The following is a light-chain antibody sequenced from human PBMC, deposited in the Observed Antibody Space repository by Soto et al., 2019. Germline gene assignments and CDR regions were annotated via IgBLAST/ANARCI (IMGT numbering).Light chain of an antibody. J-gene: IGLJ2*01. CDR3: SSYTSSSTYVV. CDR1: SSDLGGYNY. V-gene: IGLV2-14*01. CDR2: DVS. Sequence: QSALTQPASVSGSPGQSITISCTGTSSDLGGYNYVSWYQQHPGKAPKLMIYDVSNRPSGVSNRFSGSKSGNTASLTISGLQAEDEADYCCSSYTSSSTYVVFGGGTQLTVL.